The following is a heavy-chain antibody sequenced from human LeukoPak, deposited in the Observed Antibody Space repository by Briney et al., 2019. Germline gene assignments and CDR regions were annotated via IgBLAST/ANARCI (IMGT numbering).Heavy chain of an antibody. CDR3: ARAYYYDSSAAIDY. CDR1: GGSISSSSYY. J-gene: IGHJ4*02. V-gene: IGHV4-39*02. CDR2: INHRGGT. D-gene: IGHD3-22*01. Sequence: PSETLSLTCTVSGGSISSSSYYWGWIRQPPGMGLEWIGEINHRGGTDYNPSLKSRVTMSVDTSKNVFSLKLTSVTAADTAVYYCARAYYYDSSAAIDYWGQGILVTVSS.